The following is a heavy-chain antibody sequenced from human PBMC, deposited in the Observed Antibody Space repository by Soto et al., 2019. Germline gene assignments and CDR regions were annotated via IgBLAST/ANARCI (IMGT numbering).Heavy chain of an antibody. CDR3: ASLFDFWSGFGFEP. Sequence: PSETLSLTCDVSGDSITSGGYSWNWIRQSPGKGLEWIGYIYYSGATSYNPSLKSRVTISLDRSKNQFSLKLSSVTAADTAMYYCASLFDFWSGFGFEPWGQGTRVTVSS. V-gene: IGHV4-30-2*06. CDR1: GDSITSGGYS. J-gene: IGHJ5*02. CDR2: IYYSGAT. D-gene: IGHD3-3*01.